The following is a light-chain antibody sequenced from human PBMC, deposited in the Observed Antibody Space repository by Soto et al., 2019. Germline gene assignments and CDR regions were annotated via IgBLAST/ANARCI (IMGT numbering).Light chain of an antibody. J-gene: IGKJ2*01. Sequence: EVVTTQSPATLSVSPGERATLSCRASQGLGTNLAWYQQKPGQAPRLLIYAASTRATGVPGRFSGSGSGTEFTLTISSLQSEDFATYYCQQGNSFPYTLGQGTKLQIK. CDR3: QQGNSFPYT. CDR1: QGLGTN. V-gene: IGKV3-15*01. CDR2: AAS.